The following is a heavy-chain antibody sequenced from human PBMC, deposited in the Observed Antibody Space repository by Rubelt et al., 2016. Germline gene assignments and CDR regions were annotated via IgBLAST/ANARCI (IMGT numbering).Heavy chain of an antibody. CDR1: GGSISSYY. CDR3: ARVIAWSDDNYFDY. D-gene: IGHD3-9*01. Sequence: QVQLQESGPGLVKPSETLSLTCTVSGGSISSYYWSWIRQPPGKGLEWIGYIYYSGSTNYNPSLKWRVTRSVETSMYQCSMKLGAGTAAETAVYYCARVIAWSDDNYFDYWGQGTLVTVSS. J-gene: IGHJ4*02. CDR2: IYYSGST. V-gene: IGHV4-59*01.